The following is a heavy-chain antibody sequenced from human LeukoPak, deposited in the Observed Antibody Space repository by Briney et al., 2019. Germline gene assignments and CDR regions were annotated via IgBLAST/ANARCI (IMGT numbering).Heavy chain of an antibody. J-gene: IGHJ4*02. D-gene: IGHD3-10*01. CDR1: GFTFNIYS. Sequence: GGSLRLSCAASGFTFNIYSFNWVRQAPGKGLEWVSYISRSGDTIYFADSVKGRFTISRDNAKNSLYLQMSSLRAEDTAVYYCARDYASDYWGQGTLVTVSS. CDR3: ARDYASDY. CDR2: ISRSGDTI. V-gene: IGHV3-48*04.